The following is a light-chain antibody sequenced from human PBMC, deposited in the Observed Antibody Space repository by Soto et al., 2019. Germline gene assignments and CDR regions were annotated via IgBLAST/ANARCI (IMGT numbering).Light chain of an antibody. Sequence: EIVLTQSPATLSLSPGERATLSCRASQSVSSYLAWYQQKPGQAPRLLIYDASNRATGIPARFSGSGSGTDVTLTISSLEPEDLAVYYCQQRSNWPLITFGQGTRLE. J-gene: IGKJ5*01. CDR3: QQRSNWPLIT. CDR2: DAS. V-gene: IGKV3-11*01. CDR1: QSVSSY.